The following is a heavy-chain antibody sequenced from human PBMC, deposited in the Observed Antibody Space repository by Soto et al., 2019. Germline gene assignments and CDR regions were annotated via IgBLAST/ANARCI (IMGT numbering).Heavy chain of an antibody. CDR3: ARREIQGPIDY. CDR2: IYYSGTT. CDR1: GYSISSSNG. V-gene: IGHV4-28*01. Sequence: QVQLQESGPGLVKPSDTLSLTCAVSGYSISSSNGWGWFRQPPGKELEWMGYIYYSGTTSYNPSLKSRVTMSVDTSKNQFSLKLTSVTAVDTAVYYCARREIQGPIDYWGQGTLVTVSS. D-gene: IGHD1-26*01. J-gene: IGHJ4*02.